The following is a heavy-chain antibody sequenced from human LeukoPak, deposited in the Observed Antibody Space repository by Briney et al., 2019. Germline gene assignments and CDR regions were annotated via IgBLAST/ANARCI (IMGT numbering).Heavy chain of an antibody. V-gene: IGHV4-61*02. Sequence: SQTLSLTCTVSGGSISSGSYYWSWIRQPAGKGLEWIGRIYTSGSTNYNPSLKSRVTISVDTSKNQFSLKLSSVTAADTAVYYCAGGVGSAAGAPFDYWGQGTLVTVSS. CDR1: GGSISSGSYY. J-gene: IGHJ4*02. CDR2: IYTSGST. CDR3: AGGVGSAAGAPFDY. D-gene: IGHD2-2*03.